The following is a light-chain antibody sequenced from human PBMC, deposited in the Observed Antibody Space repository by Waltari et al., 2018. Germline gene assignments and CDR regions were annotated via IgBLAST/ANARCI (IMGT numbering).Light chain of an antibody. J-gene: IGKJ1*01. CDR2: GAS. CDR1: QSVGRS. Sequence: EIVLTQSPGTLSLSPGERATLTCRASQSVGRSLAWYQQKPGQVPRLLIYGASIRATGIPDRFSGGGSGTDFSLTISRLEPEDFAAYHCQHYVRLPVTFGQGTKVEIK. V-gene: IGKV3-20*01. CDR3: QHYVRLPVT.